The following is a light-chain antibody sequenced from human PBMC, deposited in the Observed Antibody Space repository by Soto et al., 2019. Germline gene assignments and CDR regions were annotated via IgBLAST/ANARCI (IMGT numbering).Light chain of an antibody. V-gene: IGKV3-20*01. CDR1: QSVSSD. CDR2: GAS. CDR3: QQYGSSLIT. J-gene: IGKJ5*01. Sequence: EIGMTQSPATLSVSPGERATLSCRASQSVSSDLAWYQQKPGQAPRLLIYGASTRATGIPDRFSGSGSGTDFTLTISRLEPEDFAVYYCQQYGSSLITFGQGTRLEIK.